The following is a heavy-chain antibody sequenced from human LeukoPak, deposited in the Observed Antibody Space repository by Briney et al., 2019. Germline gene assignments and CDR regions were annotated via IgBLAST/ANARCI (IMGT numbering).Heavy chain of an antibody. CDR1: GFTFSSYW. Sequence: PGGSLRLSCAASGFTFSSYWMTWVRQAPGKGLEWVSYISSSGSTIYYADSVKGRFTISRDNAKNSLYLQMNSLRAEDTAVYYCARDLPIAAAGTEGFDYWGQGTLVTVSS. CDR3: ARDLPIAAAGTEGFDY. J-gene: IGHJ4*02. D-gene: IGHD6-13*01. V-gene: IGHV3-48*04. CDR2: ISSSGSTI.